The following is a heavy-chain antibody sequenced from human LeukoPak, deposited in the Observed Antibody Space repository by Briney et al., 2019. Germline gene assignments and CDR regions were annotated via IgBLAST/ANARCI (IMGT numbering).Heavy chain of an antibody. CDR1: GFTFGDYA. J-gene: IGHJ4*02. CDR3: TRGDCSGVSCYAIDY. Sequence: GGSLRLSCTASGFTFGDYAMSWVRQAPGKGLEWVGFIRSKAYGGTTEYAASVKGRFTISRDDSKSIAYLQMNSLKTEDTAVYYCTRGDCSGVSCYAIDYWGQGTLVTVSS. CDR2: IRSKAYGGTT. V-gene: IGHV3-49*04. D-gene: IGHD2-15*01.